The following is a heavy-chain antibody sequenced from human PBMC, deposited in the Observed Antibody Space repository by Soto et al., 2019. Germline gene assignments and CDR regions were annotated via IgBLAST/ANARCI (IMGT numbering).Heavy chain of an antibody. CDR1: GGSFSGYY. D-gene: IGHD3-9*01. CDR3: ARELRYFDCSTIRWFDP. Sequence: SETLSLTCAVYGGSFSGYYWSWIRQPPGKGLEWIGEINHSGSTNYNPSLKSRVTISVDTSKNQFSLKLSSVTAADTAVYYCARELRYFDCSTIRWFDPWGQGTLVTVS. J-gene: IGHJ5*02. CDR2: INHSGST. V-gene: IGHV4-34*01.